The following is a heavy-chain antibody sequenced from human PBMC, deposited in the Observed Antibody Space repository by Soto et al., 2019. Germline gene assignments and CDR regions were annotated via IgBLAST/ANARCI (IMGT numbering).Heavy chain of an antibody. CDR3: ARDPWVGDSGDY. Sequence: DVQLVESGGGLVLRGESLRLSCAASGFTVGSAYMSWVRQAPGKGLEWVAGIYSGGNTYYADSVKGRFTISRDTSKNSLYLQMNSLRAEDAAIYYCARDPWVGDSGDYWGQGTLVTVSS. V-gene: IGHV3-66*01. CDR1: GFTVGSAY. D-gene: IGHD4-17*01. J-gene: IGHJ4*02. CDR2: IYSGGNT.